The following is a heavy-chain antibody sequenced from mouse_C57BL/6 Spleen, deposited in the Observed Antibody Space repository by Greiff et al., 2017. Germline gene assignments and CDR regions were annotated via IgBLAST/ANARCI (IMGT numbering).Heavy chain of an antibody. Sequence: QVQLKESGAELVKPGASVKISCKASGYAFSSYWMNWVKQRPGKGLEWIGQIYPGDGDTNYNGKFKGKATLTAAKSSSTAYMQLSSLTSEDSAVYFCARFSYYSNYYYAMDDWGQGTSVTVSS. V-gene: IGHV1-80*01. J-gene: IGHJ4*01. CDR2: IYPGDGDT. D-gene: IGHD2-5*01. CDR3: ARFSYYSNYYYAMDD. CDR1: GYAFSSYW.